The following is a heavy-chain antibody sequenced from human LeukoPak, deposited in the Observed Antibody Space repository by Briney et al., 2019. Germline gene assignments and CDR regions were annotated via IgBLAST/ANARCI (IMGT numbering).Heavy chain of an antibody. CDR3: AGGPVGARFLKYNWFDP. V-gene: IGHV4-34*01. Sequence: PSETLSLTCAVYGGSFSGYYWSWIRQPPGKGLEWIGEINHSGSTNYNPSLKSRVTISVDTSKNQFSLKLSSVTAADTAVYYCAGGPVGARFLKYNWFDPWGQGTLVTVSS. J-gene: IGHJ5*02. CDR2: INHSGST. D-gene: IGHD1-26*01. CDR1: GGSFSGYY.